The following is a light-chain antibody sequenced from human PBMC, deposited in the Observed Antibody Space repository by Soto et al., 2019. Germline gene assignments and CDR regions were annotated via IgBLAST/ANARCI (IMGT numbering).Light chain of an antibody. CDR3: QQYNNWPLT. V-gene: IGKV3D-15*01. CDR2: RAS. CDR1: HSIRIN. J-gene: IGKJ1*01. Sequence: ERVMAQSPATLSVSPLKRVILSXGASHSIRINLALDQQKPGQTPRTLIFRASARAPGGPARFSGSGSATEFTPTISSLQSEDFAIYYGQQYNNWPLTFGQGTKVDIK.